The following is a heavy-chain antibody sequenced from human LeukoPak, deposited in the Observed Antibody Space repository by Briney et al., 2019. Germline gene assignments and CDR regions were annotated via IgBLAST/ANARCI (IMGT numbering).Heavy chain of an antibody. CDR1: GFTFSSYA. CDR2: ISGTGGST. V-gene: IGHV3-23*01. CDR3: ARGWRQQLVLKEYYFDY. J-gene: IGHJ4*02. Sequence: GGSLRLSCAASGFTFSSYAMSWVRQAPGKGLEWVSGISGTGGSTYYADSVKGRFTISRDNSKNTLYLQINSLRAEDTAVYYCARGWRQQLVLKEYYFDYWGQGTLVTVSS. D-gene: IGHD6-13*01.